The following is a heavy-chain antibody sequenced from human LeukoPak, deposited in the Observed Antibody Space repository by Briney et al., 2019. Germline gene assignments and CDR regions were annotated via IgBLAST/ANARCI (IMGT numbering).Heavy chain of an antibody. Sequence: GGSLRLSCAASGFTFSSYGMSWVRQAPGEGLEWVSAISGSGGSTYYADSVKGRFTISRDNSKNTLYLQMNSLRAEDTAVYYCAKTALGGVVDDYYFDYWGQGTLVTVSS. CDR1: GFTFSSYG. V-gene: IGHV3-23*01. CDR2: ISGSGGST. D-gene: IGHD3-16*01. J-gene: IGHJ4*02. CDR3: AKTALGGVVDDYYFDY.